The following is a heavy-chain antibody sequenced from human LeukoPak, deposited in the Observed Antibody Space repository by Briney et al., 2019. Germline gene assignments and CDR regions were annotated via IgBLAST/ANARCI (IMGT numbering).Heavy chain of an antibody. CDR3: ARDPAGYRAFDI. J-gene: IGHJ3*02. D-gene: IGHD6-13*01. CDR2: IYHSGST. V-gene: IGHV4-30-2*01. CDR1: GGSISSGGYY. Sequence: PSETLSLTCTVSGGSISSGGYYWSWIRQPPGKGLEWIGYIYHSGSTYYNPSLKSRVTISVDRSKNQFSLKLSSVTAADTAVYYCARDPAGYRAFDIWGQGTMVTVSS.